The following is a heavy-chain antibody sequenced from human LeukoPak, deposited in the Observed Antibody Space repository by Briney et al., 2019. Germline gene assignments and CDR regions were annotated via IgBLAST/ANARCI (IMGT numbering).Heavy chain of an antibody. V-gene: IGHV3-7*01. Sequence: GGSLRLSCAASGFTPNRHWMSWIRQAAGKGLEWVASIRQNGNEKYYVDSVKGRFIISRDNAENSVSLQMNSLRDEDTAMYFCARLLGESTIYDLWGQGTLVTVSS. D-gene: IGHD3-16*01. J-gene: IGHJ5*02. CDR2: IRQNGNEK. CDR3: ARLLGESTIYDL. CDR1: GFTPNRHW.